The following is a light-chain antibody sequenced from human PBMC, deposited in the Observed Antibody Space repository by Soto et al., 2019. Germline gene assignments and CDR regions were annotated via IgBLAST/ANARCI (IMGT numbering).Light chain of an antibody. J-gene: IGKJ4*01. CDR2: GTS. V-gene: IGKV3-20*01. CDR3: QQYDSSLLT. Sequence: EIVLTQSPGSLSLSPGERATLSCRASQSIGSTYLAWYQQIPGQAPRLLISGTSNRATGIPDRFSGSGSGTDLTLTISRLEPEDFTVYYCQQYDSSLLTFGGGTKVEIK. CDR1: QSIGSTY.